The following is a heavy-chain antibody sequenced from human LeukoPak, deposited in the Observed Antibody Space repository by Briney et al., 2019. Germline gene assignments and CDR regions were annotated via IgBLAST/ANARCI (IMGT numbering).Heavy chain of an antibody. CDR3: ARDLSGNWFDP. J-gene: IGHJ5*02. CDR1: GFTFSSHW. D-gene: IGHD6-25*01. Sequence: GGSLRLSCAVSGFTFSSHWMHWVRQAPGKGLVWVSRINDDGSTTSYADSVKGRFTISRDNAKNSLYLQMNSLRADDTALYFCARDLSGNWFDPWGQGTLVTVSS. V-gene: IGHV3-74*01. CDR2: INDDGSTT.